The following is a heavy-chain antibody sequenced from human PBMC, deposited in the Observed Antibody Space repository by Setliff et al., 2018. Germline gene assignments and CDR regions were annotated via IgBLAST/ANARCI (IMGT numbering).Heavy chain of an antibody. J-gene: IGHJ6*03. CDR3: ARGSSYDKGWFPRTLYYYYYLDV. CDR1: GESFSGHY. D-gene: IGHD6-19*01. Sequence: PSETLSLTCAVYGESFSGHYWNWIRQPPGKGLEWIGEINDSGRSNYNPSLKGRLTMSVDTYKKQFSLTLTSVTAADTAVYYCARGSSYDKGWFPRTLYYYYYLDVWANGTTVTV. CDR2: INDSGRS. V-gene: IGHV4-34*01.